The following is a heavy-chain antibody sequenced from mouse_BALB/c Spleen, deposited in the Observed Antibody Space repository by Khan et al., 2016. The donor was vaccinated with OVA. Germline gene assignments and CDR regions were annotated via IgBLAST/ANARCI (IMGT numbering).Heavy chain of an antibody. J-gene: IGHJ3*01. CDR1: GYTFTSYV. D-gene: IGHD1-1*01. CDR3: AQVGNYYVSFAY. CDR2: IYPFNDDT. Sequence: VQLKESGPELVKPGASVKMSCKASGYTFTSYVMHWVKQKPGLGLEWIGYIYPFNDDTNYNEKFKGKATLTSDKSSSTAYMELSSLPSEDSAVYYCAQVGNYYVSFAYWGQGTLVTVSA. V-gene: IGHV1S136*01.